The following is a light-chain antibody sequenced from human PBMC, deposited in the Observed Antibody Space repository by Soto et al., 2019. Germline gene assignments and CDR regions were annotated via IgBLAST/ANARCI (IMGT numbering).Light chain of an antibody. Sequence: DIQMTQSPSTLSASVGDRATITFRASQTISSWLAWYQQKPGKAPKLLIYKASTLKSGVPSRFSGSGSGTEFTLTISSLQPDDFATYYCQHYNSYSEAFGQGTKV. V-gene: IGKV1-5*03. CDR3: QHYNSYSEA. CDR1: QTISSW. J-gene: IGKJ1*01. CDR2: KAS.